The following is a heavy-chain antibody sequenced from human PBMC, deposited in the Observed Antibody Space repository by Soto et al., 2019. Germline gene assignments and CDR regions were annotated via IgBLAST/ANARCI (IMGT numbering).Heavy chain of an antibody. CDR1: GFTFSSYG. CDR2: ISYDGSNK. CDR3: AKDYGSGCDWLRVGDASDI. Sequence: QVQLVESGGGVVQPGRSLRLSCAASGFTFSSYGMHLVRQAPGKGLEWVAVISYDGSNKYYADSVKGRFTICRDTSKNTPYLQMNSMRGEDTAMYYCAKDYGSGCDWLRVGDASDIWGQGTMVTVSS. J-gene: IGHJ3*02. D-gene: IGHD6-19*01. V-gene: IGHV3-30*18.